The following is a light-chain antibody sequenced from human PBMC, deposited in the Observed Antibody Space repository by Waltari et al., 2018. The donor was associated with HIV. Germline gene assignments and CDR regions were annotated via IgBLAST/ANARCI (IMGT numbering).Light chain of an antibody. J-gene: IGKJ4*01. CDR2: WAS. Sequence: VMTQSPDSLAVSLGERATINCKSSQSVLYSSNNKNYLDWYQQKPGQPPKLRVYWASTRESGVPGRFSGSGSGTDFTLTISSLQAEDVAVYYCQQYYSSPLTFGGGTKVEIK. CDR3: QQYYSSPLT. V-gene: IGKV4-1*01. CDR1: QSVLYSSNNKNY.